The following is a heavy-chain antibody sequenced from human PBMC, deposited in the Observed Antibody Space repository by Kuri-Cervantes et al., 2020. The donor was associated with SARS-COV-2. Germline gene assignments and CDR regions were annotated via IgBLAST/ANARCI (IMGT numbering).Heavy chain of an antibody. Sequence: ASVKNSCNASGYTFTGYYMHWVRQAPGQGLEWMGWINPNSGGTNYAQKFQGRVTMTRDTSISTAYMELSRLRSDDTAVYYCARVGFGDYEIDYWGQGTLVTVSS. D-gene: IGHD4-17*01. V-gene: IGHV1-2*02. J-gene: IGHJ4*02. CDR1: GYTFTGYY. CDR2: INPNSGGT. CDR3: ARVGFGDYEIDY.